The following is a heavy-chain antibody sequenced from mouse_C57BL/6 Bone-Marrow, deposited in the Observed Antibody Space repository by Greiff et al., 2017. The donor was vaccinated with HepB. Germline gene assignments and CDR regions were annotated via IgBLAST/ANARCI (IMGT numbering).Heavy chain of an antibody. CDR1: GYTFTSYW. CDR2: IYPGSGST. D-gene: IGHD4-1*01. CDR3: ARDWDY. Sequence: QVQLQQPGAELVKPGASVKMSCKASGYTFTSYWITWVKQRPGQGLEWIGDIYPGSGSTNYNEKFKSKATLTVVTSSSTAYMQLSSLTSEDSAVYYCARDWDYWGQGTTLTVSS. J-gene: IGHJ2*01. V-gene: IGHV1-55*01.